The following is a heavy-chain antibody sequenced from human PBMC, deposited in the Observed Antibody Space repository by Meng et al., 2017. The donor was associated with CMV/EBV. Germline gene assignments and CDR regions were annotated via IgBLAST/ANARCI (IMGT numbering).Heavy chain of an antibody. CDR1: GFTFSSYA. D-gene: IGHD1-26*01. CDR2: ISYDGSNK. CDR3: ARGGGVGALGY. Sequence: QVQLVGPGGGVVQPGRSLRLSCAASGFTFSSYAMHWVRQAPGKGLEWVAVISYDGSNKYYADSVKGRFTISRDNSKNTLYLQMNSLRAEDTAVYYCARGGGVGALGYWGQGTLVTVSS. J-gene: IGHJ4*02. V-gene: IGHV3-30-3*01.